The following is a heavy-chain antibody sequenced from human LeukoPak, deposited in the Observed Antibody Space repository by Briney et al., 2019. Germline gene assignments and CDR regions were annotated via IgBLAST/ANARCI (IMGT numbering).Heavy chain of an antibody. D-gene: IGHD3-22*01. V-gene: IGHV1-69*13. CDR1: GGTLSSYA. CDR2: IIPIFGTA. J-gene: IGHJ4*02. CDR3: ARGQFYDYYDSSGYYYPFDY. Sequence: GASVKVSCKASGGTLSSYAISWVRQAPGQGLEWMGGIIPIFGTANYAQKFQGRVTITADESTSTAYMELSSLRSEDTAVYYCARGQFYDYYDSSGYYYPFDYWGQGTLVTVSS.